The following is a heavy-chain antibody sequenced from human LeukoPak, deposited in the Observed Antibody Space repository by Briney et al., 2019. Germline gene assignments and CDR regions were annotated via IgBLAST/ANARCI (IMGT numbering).Heavy chain of an antibody. CDR3: ARGYSYHSYYFDY. CDR1: GFTFNTYA. D-gene: IGHD5-18*01. V-gene: IGHV3-48*04. CDR2: ISSSSSTI. J-gene: IGHJ4*02. Sequence: GGSLRLSCAASGFTFNTYAMNWVRQAPGKGLEWVSYISSSSSTIYYADSVKGRFTISRGNAKNSLYLQMNSLRAEDTAVYYCARGYSYHSYYFDYWGQGTLVTVSS.